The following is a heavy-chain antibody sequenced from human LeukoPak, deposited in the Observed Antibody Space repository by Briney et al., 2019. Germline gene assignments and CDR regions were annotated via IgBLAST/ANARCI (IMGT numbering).Heavy chain of an antibody. CDR1: GYTFTSYG. D-gene: IGHD3-10*01. V-gene: IGHV1-18*01. CDR2: ISGYNGNT. Sequence: ASVKVPCKASGYTFTSYGISWVRQAPGKGLEWMGWISGYNGNTNYAQKLQGRVTMTTDTSTSTVYMELRSLRSDDTAVYYCARGLYGSESPSSHWGQGTLVTVSS. J-gene: IGHJ4*02. CDR3: ARGLYGSESPSSH.